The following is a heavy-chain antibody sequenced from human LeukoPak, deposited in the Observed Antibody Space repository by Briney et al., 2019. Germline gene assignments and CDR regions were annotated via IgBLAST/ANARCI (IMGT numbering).Heavy chain of an antibody. CDR3: AKEPRSGSYYYFDY. CDR1: GFTFRSG. J-gene: IGHJ4*02. Sequence: GRSLRLSCAASGFTFRSGMHWVRQAPGKGLEWVAVISYDGSNKYYADSVKGRFTLSRDNSKNTLYLQMNSLRAEDTAVYYCAKEPRSGSYYYFDYWGQGTLVTVSS. V-gene: IGHV3-30*18. D-gene: IGHD1-26*01. CDR2: ISYDGSNK.